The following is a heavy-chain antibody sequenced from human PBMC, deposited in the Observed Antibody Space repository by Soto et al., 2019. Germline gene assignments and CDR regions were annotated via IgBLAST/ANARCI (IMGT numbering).Heavy chain of an antibody. V-gene: IGHV4-59*08. CDR1: GGSISSYY. J-gene: IGHJ6*03. CDR2: IYYSGST. D-gene: IGHD6-13*01. Sequence: SETLSLTCTVSGGSISSYYWSWIRQPPGKGLEWIGYIYYSGSTNYNPSLKSRVTISVDTSKNQFSLKLSSVTAADTAVYYCARCIAAAGKPTYYYYYYMDVWGKGTTVTVSS. CDR3: ARCIAAAGKPTYYYYYYMDV.